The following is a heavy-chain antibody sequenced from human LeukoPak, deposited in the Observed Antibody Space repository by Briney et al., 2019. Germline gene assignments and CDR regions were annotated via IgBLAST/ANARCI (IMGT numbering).Heavy chain of an antibody. V-gene: IGHV5-51*01. CDR2: IYPGDSDT. CDR3: ARHAVRDGYNRHNDY. Sequence: GESLKISCKGSGYSFTSHWIAWVRQMPGEGLEWMGIIYPGDSDTRYSPSFQGQVTISADKSISTAYLQWNSLKASDTAMYYCARHAVRDGYNRHNDYWGQGTLVTVSS. D-gene: IGHD5-24*01. CDR1: GYSFTSHW. J-gene: IGHJ4*02.